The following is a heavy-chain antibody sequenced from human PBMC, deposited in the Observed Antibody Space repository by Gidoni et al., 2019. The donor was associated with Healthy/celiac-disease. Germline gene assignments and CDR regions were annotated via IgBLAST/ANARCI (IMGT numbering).Heavy chain of an antibody. V-gene: IGHV3-30-3*01. CDR3: AREGQWLELNFDY. J-gene: IGHJ4*02. D-gene: IGHD6-19*01. Sequence: QVQLVESGGGVVQPGRSLRTSCAASGFTFSSYAMHWVRQAPGKGLEWVAVISYDVSNKYYAGSVKGRFTISRDNSKNTLYLQMNSLRAEDTAVYYCAREGQWLELNFDYWGQGTLVTVSS. CDR1: GFTFSSYA. CDR2: ISYDVSNK.